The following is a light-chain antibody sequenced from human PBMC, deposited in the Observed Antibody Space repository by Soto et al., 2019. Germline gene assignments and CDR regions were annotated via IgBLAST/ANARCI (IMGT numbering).Light chain of an antibody. CDR1: QSIRSG. V-gene: IGKV1-5*03. CDR3: QQYNSYWT. J-gene: IGKJ1*01. Sequence: DIQLTESPSNLSPSLVDRVSVTCRASQSIRSGFAWYKQKPGKAPKRLIYEASTLEIGVQTRFGGSGSRTEFTLTISSLQPEDFATDDCQQYNSYWTFGQGTKVDIK. CDR2: EAS.